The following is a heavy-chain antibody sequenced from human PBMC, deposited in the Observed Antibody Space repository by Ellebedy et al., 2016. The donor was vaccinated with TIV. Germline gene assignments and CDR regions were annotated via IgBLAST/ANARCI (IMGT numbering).Heavy chain of an antibody. Sequence: GESLKISXAASGFTFSSYGMHWVRQAPGKGLEWVAVIWYDGSNKYYADSVKGRFTISRDNSKNTLYLQMNSLRAEDTAVYYCARGFFGPQPNYMDVWGKGTTVTVSS. D-gene: IGHD3-3*01. CDR1: GFTFSSYG. CDR2: IWYDGSNK. J-gene: IGHJ6*03. CDR3: ARGFFGPQPNYMDV. V-gene: IGHV3-33*01.